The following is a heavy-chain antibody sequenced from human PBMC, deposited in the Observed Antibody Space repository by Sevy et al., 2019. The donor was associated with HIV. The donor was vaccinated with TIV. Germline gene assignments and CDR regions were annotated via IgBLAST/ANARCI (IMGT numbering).Heavy chain of an antibody. Sequence: SETLSLTCTVSGGSISSSSYYWGWIRQPPGKGLEWIGSIYYSGSTYYNPSLKSRVTISVDTSKNQFSLKLSSVTAADTAVYYCARHGGVPIAAAGFFDYWGQGTLVTVSS. V-gene: IGHV4-39*01. CDR2: IYYSGST. CDR1: GGSISSSSYY. J-gene: IGHJ4*02. CDR3: ARHGGVPIAAAGFFDY. D-gene: IGHD6-13*01.